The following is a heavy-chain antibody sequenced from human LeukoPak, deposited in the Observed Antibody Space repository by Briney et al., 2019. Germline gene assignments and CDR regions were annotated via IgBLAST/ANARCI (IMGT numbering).Heavy chain of an antibody. Sequence: GGSLRLSCAASGFTFRTYWMSRVRQAPGKGLEWVANIKQGGSEKYSVDSVKGRFTISRDNAKNSLDLQMNSLRAEDTAVYYCASYWGPTQQLVWYYYYGMDVWGQGTTVTVSS. V-gene: IGHV3-7*01. J-gene: IGHJ6*02. CDR2: IKQGGSEK. CDR3: ASYWGPTQQLVWYYYYGMDV. D-gene: IGHD6-13*01. CDR1: GFTFRTYW.